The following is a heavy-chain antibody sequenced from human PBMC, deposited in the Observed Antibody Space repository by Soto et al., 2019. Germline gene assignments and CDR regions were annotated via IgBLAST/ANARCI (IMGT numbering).Heavy chain of an antibody. CDR1: GVSVSSGSYY. Sequence: ASETLSLTCTVSGVSVSSGSYYWTWIRQPPGKGLEWIGYVHYSGSTNYNPSLNSRVAISVDTSKNHFSLKMSSVTAADTAVYYCVRPRARDTGSSGSLDYWGQGTLVTVSS. J-gene: IGHJ4*02. D-gene: IGHD5-18*01. CDR2: VHYSGST. V-gene: IGHV4-61*03. CDR3: VRPRARDTGSSGSLDY.